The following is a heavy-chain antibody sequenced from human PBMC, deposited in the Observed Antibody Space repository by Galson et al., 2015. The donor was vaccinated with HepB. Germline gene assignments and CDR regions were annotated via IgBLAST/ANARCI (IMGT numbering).Heavy chain of an antibody. J-gene: IGHJ4*02. V-gene: IGHV3-23*01. Sequence: SLRLSCAASGFTFSSYAMSWVRQAPGKGLEWVSAISGSGGSTYYADSVKGRFTISRDNSKNTLYLQMNSLRAEDTAVYYCAKDQRNYYGSGSHYWGQGTLVTVSS. CDR3: AKDQRNYYGSGSHY. CDR1: GFTFSSYA. D-gene: IGHD3-10*01. CDR2: ISGSGGST.